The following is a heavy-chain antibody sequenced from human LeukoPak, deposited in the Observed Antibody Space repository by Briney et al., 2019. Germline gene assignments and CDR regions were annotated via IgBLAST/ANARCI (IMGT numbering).Heavy chain of an antibody. Sequence: SETLSLTCTVSGGTISSYYWSWIRQPPGKGLEWIGDIYYSGNTNYNPSLKSRVIISVDTSKNHCSLKLSSVTAADTAVYYCARFVLLNRYFTNGVCPTRWFDPWGQGTLVTVSS. CDR2: IYYSGNT. D-gene: IGHD2-8*01. CDR1: GGTISSYY. CDR3: ARFVLLNRYFTNGVCPTRWFDP. J-gene: IGHJ5*02. V-gene: IGHV4-59*01.